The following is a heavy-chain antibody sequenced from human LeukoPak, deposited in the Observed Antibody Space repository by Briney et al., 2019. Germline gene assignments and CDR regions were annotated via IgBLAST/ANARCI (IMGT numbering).Heavy chain of an antibody. CDR1: EFTVKDYY. Sequence: PGGSLRLSCAASEFTVKDYYMSWVRQAPGKGLEWVSIIYSGGSTHYADSVKGRFTISRDNSKNTLYLQMNSLKFEDTAVYYCARAEVIAIFDLWGQGTPVTVSS. V-gene: IGHV3-66*02. J-gene: IGHJ4*02. CDR2: IYSGGST. D-gene: IGHD2-21*01. CDR3: ARAEVIAIFDL.